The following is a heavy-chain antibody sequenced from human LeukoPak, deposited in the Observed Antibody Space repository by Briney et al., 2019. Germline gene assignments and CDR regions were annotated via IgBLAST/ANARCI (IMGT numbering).Heavy chain of an antibody. Sequence: PSETLSLTCFVSGDSISGYYLSWIRQSPGQGLEWLGYIHSGGSTIYNPSLESRVAMSVDTPSSQFSLTLTSVTAADTALYYCARIPGRAPDYWGQGMLVTVSS. J-gene: IGHJ4*02. V-gene: IGHV4-59*08. D-gene: IGHD3-10*01. CDR3: ARIPGRAPDY. CDR1: GDSISGYY. CDR2: IHSGGST.